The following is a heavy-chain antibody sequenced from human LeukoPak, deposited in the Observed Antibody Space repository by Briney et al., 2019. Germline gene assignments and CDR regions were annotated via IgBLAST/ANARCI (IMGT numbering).Heavy chain of an antibody. J-gene: IGHJ4*02. CDR3: ASSGASSGWYYFDY. CDR2: INWNGGST. D-gene: IGHD6-19*01. CDR1: GFTFDDYG. V-gene: IGHV3-20*04. Sequence: PGGSLRLSCAASGFTFDDYGMSWVRPAPGKGLEWVSGINWNGGSTGYADSVKGRFTISRDNAKNSLYLQMNSLRAEDTALYYCASSGASSGWYYFDYWGQGTLVTVSS.